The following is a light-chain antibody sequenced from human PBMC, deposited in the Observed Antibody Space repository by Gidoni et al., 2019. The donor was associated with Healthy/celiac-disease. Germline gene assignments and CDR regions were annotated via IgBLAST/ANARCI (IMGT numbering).Light chain of an antibody. Sequence: DIQMTQSPSTLSASVGDRVTITCRASQSISSWLAWYQQKPWNAPKLLIYKASSLESGVPSRFSGSGSGTEFTLTISSLQPDDFATYYRQQYNSYPWTFGQGTKVEIK. CDR2: KAS. CDR3: QQYNSYPWT. J-gene: IGKJ1*01. V-gene: IGKV1-5*03. CDR1: QSISSW.